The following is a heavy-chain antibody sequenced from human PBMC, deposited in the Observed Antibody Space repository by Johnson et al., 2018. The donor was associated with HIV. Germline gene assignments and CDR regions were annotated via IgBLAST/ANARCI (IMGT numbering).Heavy chain of an antibody. V-gene: IGHV3-23*04. Sequence: VQLVESGGASVQPGGSLRLSCVVSGFNFSSHWMHWVRQVPGKGLVWVSVISGSGGSTYHADSVKGRFTISRDNSKNTVYLQMNSLRAEDTATYYCVKEHGWGSFDIWGQGTMVTVSS. J-gene: IGHJ3*02. CDR3: VKEHGWGSFDI. CDR2: ISGSGGST. D-gene: IGHD3-16*01. CDR1: GFNFSSHW.